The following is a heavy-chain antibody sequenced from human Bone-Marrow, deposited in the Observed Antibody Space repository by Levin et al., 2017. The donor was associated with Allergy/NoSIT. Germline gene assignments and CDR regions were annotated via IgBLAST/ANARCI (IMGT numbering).Heavy chain of an antibody. CDR1: GYTFLNYY. D-gene: IGHD3-10*01. Sequence: ASVKVSCKASGYTFLNYYIHCVRQAPGQGLEWVGVINPSDTSTAYAQNFQGRLTMTRDTSTSSVYVELRSLRSEDTAVYYCARGAESGSYSYYYGMDVWGQGTTVTVSS. J-gene: IGHJ6*02. CDR2: INPSDTST. CDR3: ARGAESGSYSYYYGMDV. V-gene: IGHV1-46*01.